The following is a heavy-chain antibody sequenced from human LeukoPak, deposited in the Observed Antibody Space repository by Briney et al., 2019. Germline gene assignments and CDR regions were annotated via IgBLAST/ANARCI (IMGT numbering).Heavy chain of an antibody. J-gene: IGHJ4*02. D-gene: IGHD6-13*01. CDR2: IKQDGSEK. V-gene: IGHV3-7*01. Sequence: GGSLRLSWAAAALTFSTYWMSWVRQAPGKGLEWVANIKQDGSEKYYWDSVKGRFTISRDNAKNSLYLQMNSLRAEDTAVYFCTREAAAGIDYWGQGTLVTVSS. CDR3: TREAAAGIDY. CDR1: ALTFSTYW.